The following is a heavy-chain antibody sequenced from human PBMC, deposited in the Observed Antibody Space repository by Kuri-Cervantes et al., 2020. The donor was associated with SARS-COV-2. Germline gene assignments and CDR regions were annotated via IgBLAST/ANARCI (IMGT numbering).Heavy chain of an antibody. Sequence: GESLKISCAASGFTLSSHTMNWVRQAPGKGLEWVSSISSSSSYIFYADSVKGRFTISRDNAKNSLSLQMNSPRAEDTAVYYCARDFKLRVEYSSSSQYFYYMDVWGKGTTVTVSS. CDR2: ISSSSSYI. CDR1: GFTLSSHT. V-gene: IGHV3-21*01. CDR3: ARDFKLRVEYSSSSQYFYYMDV. J-gene: IGHJ6*03. D-gene: IGHD6-6*01.